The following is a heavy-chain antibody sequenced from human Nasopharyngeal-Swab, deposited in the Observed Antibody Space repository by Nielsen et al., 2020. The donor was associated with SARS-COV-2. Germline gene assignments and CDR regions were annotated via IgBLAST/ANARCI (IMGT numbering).Heavy chain of an antibody. D-gene: IGHD4-17*01. CDR3: AIPTVTTDY. V-gene: IGHV5-10-1*01. J-gene: IGHJ4*02. CDR2: IAPGDSYT. CDR1: GYRFTIYS. Sequence: SCQGSGYRFTIYSISCVGQLPGKCLEWMGRIAPGDSYTNYSPPFHVHFTIAADNSISTAYLQWSSLKSSDTAMYYCAIPTVTTDYWGQGTLVTGSS.